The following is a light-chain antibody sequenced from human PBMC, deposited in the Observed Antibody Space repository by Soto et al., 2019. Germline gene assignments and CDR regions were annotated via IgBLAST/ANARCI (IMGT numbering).Light chain of an antibody. J-gene: IGLJ2*01. CDR1: STDVGTYNL. CDR3: CSYAGSRTFI. CDR2: EGS. V-gene: IGLV2-23*01. Sequence: QSVLTQPASVSGSPGQSITVSCTGTSTDVGTYNLVSWYQQHPGKAPKLIIYEGSKRPSGVSNRFSGSKSGNTASLTISGLQAEDEADYYCCSYAGSRTFIFGGGTKVTVL.